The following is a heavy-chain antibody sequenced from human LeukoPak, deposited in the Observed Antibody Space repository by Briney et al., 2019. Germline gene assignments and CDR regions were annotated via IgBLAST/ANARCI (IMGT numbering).Heavy chain of an antibody. J-gene: IGHJ4*02. V-gene: IGHV3-23*01. CDR3: AKQGIAVAGSGGFDY. D-gene: IGHD6-19*01. CDR1: GFTFSIYA. Sequence: PGGSLRLSCVASGFTFSIYAMNWVRQAPGEGLQWVSTISDSGGNTYYADSVTGRFTISRDNSKNTLYLQMNSLSPEDTAIYFCAKQGIAVAGSGGFDYWGRGTLVTVSS. CDR2: ISDSGGNT.